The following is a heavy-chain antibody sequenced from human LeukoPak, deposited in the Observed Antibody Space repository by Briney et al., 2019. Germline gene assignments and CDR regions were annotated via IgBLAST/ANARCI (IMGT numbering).Heavy chain of an antibody. CDR2: ISTRGNT. CDR3: ASDSFYDSGGYFYY. CDR1: GGSISSFY. J-gene: IGHJ4*02. V-gene: IGHV4-4*07. Sequence: SQTLSLTCTVSGGSISSFYWSWIRQPAGKGLEWIGRISTRGNTDYNPSLKSRVTLSVDTSNNQFSLKLSSVTAADTAVYYCASDSFYDSGGYFYYWGQGTLVTVSS. D-gene: IGHD3-22*01.